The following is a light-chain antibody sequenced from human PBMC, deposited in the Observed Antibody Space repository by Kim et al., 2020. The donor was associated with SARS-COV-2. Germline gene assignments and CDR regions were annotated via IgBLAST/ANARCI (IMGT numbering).Light chain of an antibody. CDR3: QQYYSTPYT. CDR2: WAS. CDR1: QSVLYSSNNKGY. Sequence: RATMNCKSSQSVLYSSNNKGYLAWYQQKPGQPPKLLIYWASTRESGVPDRCSGSGSGTDFTLTISSLQAEDVAVYYCQQYYSTPYTFGQGTKLEI. V-gene: IGKV4-1*01. J-gene: IGKJ2*01.